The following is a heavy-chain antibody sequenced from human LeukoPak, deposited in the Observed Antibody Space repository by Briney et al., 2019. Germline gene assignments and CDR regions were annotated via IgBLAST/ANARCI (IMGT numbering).Heavy chain of an antibody. Sequence: GGSLRLSCAASGFTFSNYEMHWVRQAPGKGLEWVSYISSSGSDIYYADSVKGRFTISRDNAKNSLYLHMNSLKAEDTAVYYCARDYGGSSPFDYWGQGTLVTVSS. CDR1: GFTFSNYE. CDR3: ARDYGGSSPFDY. CDR2: ISSSGSDI. D-gene: IGHD4-23*01. V-gene: IGHV3-48*03. J-gene: IGHJ4*02.